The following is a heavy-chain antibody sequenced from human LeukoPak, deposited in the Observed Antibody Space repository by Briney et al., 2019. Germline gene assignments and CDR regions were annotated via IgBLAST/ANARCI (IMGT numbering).Heavy chain of an antibody. J-gene: IGHJ4*02. CDR2: ISWNSRII. Sequence: PGGSLRLSCAASGFIFDDYAMYWVRQAPGKGLEWDSGISWNSRIIDYADSVKGRFTISRDNAKTSLFLQMNSLTTDDTAFYYCARLTGAASGTYYFDFWGQGTLVTVSS. D-gene: IGHD1-26*01. CDR3: ARLTGAASGTYYFDF. CDR1: GFIFDDYA. V-gene: IGHV3-9*01.